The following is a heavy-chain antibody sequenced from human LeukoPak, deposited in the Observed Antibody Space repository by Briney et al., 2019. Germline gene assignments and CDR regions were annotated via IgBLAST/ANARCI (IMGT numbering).Heavy chain of an antibody. Sequence: GGSLRLPCAASGFTFSTYWMNWVRQAPGKGLEWVSSISSSSSYIYYADSVKGRFTISRDNAKNSLYLQMNSLRAEDTAVYYCARDWPTIAAAGTIPEYFQHWGQGTLVTVSS. CDR1: GFTFSTYW. J-gene: IGHJ1*01. V-gene: IGHV3-21*01. D-gene: IGHD6-13*01. CDR3: ARDWPTIAAAGTIPEYFQH. CDR2: ISSSSSYI.